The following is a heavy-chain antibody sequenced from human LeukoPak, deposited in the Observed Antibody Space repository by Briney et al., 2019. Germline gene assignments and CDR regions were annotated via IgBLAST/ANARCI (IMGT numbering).Heavy chain of an antibody. CDR2: ISTSSRYI. Sequence: GGSLRLSCAASGFTLSNDMNWVRQAPGKGLEWVSSISTSSRYIYYKDSVRGRFTISRDDAKNSLYLGMNSLRAEDTAVYYCARADCSSSTCYLRRSWFDPWGQGTLVTVSS. D-gene: IGHD2-2*01. V-gene: IGHV3-21*01. CDR1: GFTLSND. J-gene: IGHJ5*02. CDR3: ARADCSSSTCYLRRSWFDP.